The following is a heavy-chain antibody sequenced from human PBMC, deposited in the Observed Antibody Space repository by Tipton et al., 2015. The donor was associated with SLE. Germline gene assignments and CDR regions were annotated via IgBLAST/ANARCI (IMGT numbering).Heavy chain of an antibody. D-gene: IGHD1-1*01. Sequence: TLSLTCAVYGGSFSGYYWSWIRQPPGKGLEWIGEINHSGSTYYNPSLKSRVTISVDTSKNQFSLKLSSVTAADTAVYYCARAGANWDFDYWGQGTLVTVSS. V-gene: IGHV4-34*01. CDR3: ARAGANWDFDY. CDR2: INHSGST. J-gene: IGHJ4*02. CDR1: GGSFSGYY.